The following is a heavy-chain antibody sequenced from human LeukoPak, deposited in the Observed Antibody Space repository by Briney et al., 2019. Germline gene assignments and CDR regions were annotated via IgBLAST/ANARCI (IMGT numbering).Heavy chain of an antibody. CDR3: ARAPRVLWFGDAAYYFDY. V-gene: IGHV4-59*01. Sequence: ASETLSLTCTASGGPISSYYWSWIRQPPGKGLEWIGYIYYSGSTNYNPSLKSRVTISVDTSKNQFSLKLSSVTAAETAVYYCARAPRVLWFGDAAYYFDYWGQGTLVTVSS. CDR2: IYYSGST. D-gene: IGHD3-10*01. J-gene: IGHJ4*02. CDR1: GGPISSYY.